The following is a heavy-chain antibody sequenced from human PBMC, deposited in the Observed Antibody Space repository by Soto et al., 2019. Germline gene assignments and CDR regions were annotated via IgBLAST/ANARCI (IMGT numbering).Heavy chain of an antibody. CDR2: IYYSGST. J-gene: IGHJ4*02. Sequence: PSETLSLTCTVSGGSISSGGYYWSWIRQHPGKGLEWIGYIYYSGSTYYNPSLKSRVTISVDTSKNQFSLKLSSVTAADTAVYYCASNRRPLSWALWFGELYFDYWGQGTLVTVSS. CDR3: ASNRRPLSWALWFGELYFDY. V-gene: IGHV4-31*03. CDR1: GGSISSGGYY. D-gene: IGHD3-10*01.